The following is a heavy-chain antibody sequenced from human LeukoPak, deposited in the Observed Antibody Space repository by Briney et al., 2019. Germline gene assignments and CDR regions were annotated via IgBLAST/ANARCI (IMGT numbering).Heavy chain of an antibody. J-gene: IGHJ5*02. V-gene: IGHV1-69*06. CDR1: GGTFSSYA. CDR2: IIPIFGTA. CDR3: AKHKTAYDILTGYQNWFDP. Sequence: SVKVSCKAPGGTFSSYAISWVRHAPGQGLKWMGGIIPIFGTANYAQKFQGRVTITADKSTSTAYMELSSLRSEDTAVYYCAKHKTAYDILTGYQNWFDPWGQGTLVTVSS. D-gene: IGHD3-9*01.